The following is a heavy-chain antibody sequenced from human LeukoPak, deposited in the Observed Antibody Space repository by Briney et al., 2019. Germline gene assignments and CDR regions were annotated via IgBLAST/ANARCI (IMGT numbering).Heavy chain of an antibody. Sequence: GTSVKVSCKASGFCFINSAMQWVRQTRGQRLEWIGWIVVSSGDTNSAQKFQERVTITRDMSTNTAYMELRSLRFEDTATNYCAAEDGYSWRSYRSLDIWGQGTMVTVSS. V-gene: IGHV1-58*02. CDR2: IVVSSGDT. J-gene: IGHJ3*02. CDR1: GFCFINSA. D-gene: IGHD3-16*02. CDR3: AAEDGYSWRSYRSLDI.